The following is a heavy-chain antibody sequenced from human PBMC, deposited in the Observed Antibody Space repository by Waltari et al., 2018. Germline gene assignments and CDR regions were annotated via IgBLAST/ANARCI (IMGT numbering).Heavy chain of an antibody. Sequence: QVQLQESGPGLVKPSETLSLTCTVSGGSISSYYWSWIRQPAGKGLEWIGRIYTIGRTNYNPSLKRRVTMSVDTSKNQFSLKLSSVTAADTAVYYCASETDYGEGDYYFDYWGQGTLVTVSS. CDR2: IYTIGRT. CDR3: ASETDYGEGDYYFDY. V-gene: IGHV4-4*07. CDR1: GGSISSYY. J-gene: IGHJ4*02. D-gene: IGHD4-17*01.